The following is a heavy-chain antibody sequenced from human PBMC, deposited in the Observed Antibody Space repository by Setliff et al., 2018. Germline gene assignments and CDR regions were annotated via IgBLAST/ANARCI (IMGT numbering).Heavy chain of an antibody. J-gene: IGHJ3*02. CDR3: ARDSPTVVTHLRVFDI. V-gene: IGHV3-7*03. D-gene: IGHD4-17*01. Sequence: PGGSLRLSCAASGFTFSSEYMNWVRQAPGKGLEWVANIKGDGSEKFQGRVTMTTDTSTSTAYMELRSLGSDDTAVYYCARDSPTVVTHLRVFDIWGQGTRVTVSS. CDR1: GFTFSSEY. CDR2: IKGDGSEK.